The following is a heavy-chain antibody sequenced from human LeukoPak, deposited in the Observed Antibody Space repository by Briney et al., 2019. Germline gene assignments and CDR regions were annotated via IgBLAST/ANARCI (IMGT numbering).Heavy chain of an antibody. D-gene: IGHD3-22*01. CDR1: GGSFSGYY. CDR3: ARGLGYYDSSGPNFDY. CDR2: INHSGST. Sequence: SETLSLTCAVYGGSFSGYYWSWIHQPPGKGLEWIGEINHSGSTNYNPSLKSRVTISVDTSKNQFSLKLSSVTAADTAVYYCARGLGYYDSSGPNFDYWGQGTLVTVSS. V-gene: IGHV4-34*01. J-gene: IGHJ4*02.